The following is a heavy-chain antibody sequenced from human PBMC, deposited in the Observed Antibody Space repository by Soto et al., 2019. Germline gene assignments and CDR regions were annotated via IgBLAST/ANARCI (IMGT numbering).Heavy chain of an antibody. CDR2: IIPIFGTA. CDR1: GGTFSSYA. CDR3: ARGGKDYYGSGAYNWFDP. Sequence: SVKVSCKASGGTFSSYAISWVRQAPGQGLEWMGGIIPIFGTANYAQKFQGRATITADESTSTAYMELSSLRSEDTAVYYCARGGKDYYGSGAYNWFDPWGQGTLVTVSS. V-gene: IGHV1-69*13. J-gene: IGHJ5*02. D-gene: IGHD3-10*01.